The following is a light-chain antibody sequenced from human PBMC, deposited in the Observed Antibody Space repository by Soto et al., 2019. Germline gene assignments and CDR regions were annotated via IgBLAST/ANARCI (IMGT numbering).Light chain of an antibody. CDR1: QSINSR. CDR2: QAS. Sequence: DIQMTQSPSTLSASVGDRVTITCLASQSINSRLAWYQQKPGKAPKLLIYQASNLESGVPPRFSGSGYGTEFTLTISSLQPDDFATYYCQQYNALWTFGHGTKVDIK. CDR3: QQYNALWT. V-gene: IGKV1-5*03. J-gene: IGKJ1*01.